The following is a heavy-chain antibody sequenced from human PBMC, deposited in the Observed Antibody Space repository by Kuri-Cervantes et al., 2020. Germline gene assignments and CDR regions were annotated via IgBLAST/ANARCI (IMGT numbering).Heavy chain of an antibody. D-gene: IGHD6-25*01. CDR1: GGSISSSSYY. J-gene: IGHJ4*02. Sequence: SETLSLTCTVSGGSISSSSYYWGWIRQPPGKGLEWIGSIYYSGSTYYNPSLKSRVTISVDTPKNQFSLKLSSVTAADTAVYYCAGSAAYILDYWGQGTLVTVSS. CDR2: IYYSGST. CDR3: AGSAAYILDY. V-gene: IGHV4-39*07.